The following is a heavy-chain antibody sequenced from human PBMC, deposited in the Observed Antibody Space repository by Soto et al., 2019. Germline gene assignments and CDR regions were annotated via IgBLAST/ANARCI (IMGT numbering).Heavy chain of an antibody. D-gene: IGHD6-19*01. CDR1: GFTFSSYW. CDR3: ARDIAVAANWFEP. CDR2: IKQDVSEK. V-gene: IGHV3-7*01. J-gene: IGHJ5*02. Sequence: EVQLVESGGGLVQPGGSLRLSCAASGFTFSSYWMSWVRQAPGKGLEWAANIKQDVSEKYYVDSVKGRFTISRDNANNSLYLQMNSLRAEDTAVYYCARDIAVAANWFEPWGQGSLVTVSS.